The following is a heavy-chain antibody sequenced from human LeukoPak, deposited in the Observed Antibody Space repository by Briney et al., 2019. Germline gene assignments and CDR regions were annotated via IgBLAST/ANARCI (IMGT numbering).Heavy chain of an antibody. D-gene: IGHD3-3*01. CDR2: IYTSGST. V-gene: IGHV4-61*02. Sequence: SGTLSLTCTVSGGSISSGSYYWSWIRQPAGKGLEWIGRIYTSGSTNYNPSLKSRVTISVDTSKNQFSLKLSSVTAADTAVYYCARGVCLEWLYYYYMDVWGKGTTVTVSS. J-gene: IGHJ6*03. CDR3: ARGVCLEWLYYYYMDV. CDR1: GGSISSGSYY.